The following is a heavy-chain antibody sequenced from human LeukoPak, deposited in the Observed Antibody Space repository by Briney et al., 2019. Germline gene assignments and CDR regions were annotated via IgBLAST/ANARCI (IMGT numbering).Heavy chain of an antibody. J-gene: IGHJ6*04. Sequence: SETLSLTCTVSGGSISGYYWSWIRQPPGKGLEWIGYIYYGGSTNYNPSLKSRVTMSVVKSKNLFSLNLSSVTAADTAVYFCARFTYTTRPPDVWGKGTTVTVSS. D-gene: IGHD3-16*01. CDR3: ARFTYTTRPPDV. CDR2: IYYGGST. V-gene: IGHV4-59*08. CDR1: GGSISGYY.